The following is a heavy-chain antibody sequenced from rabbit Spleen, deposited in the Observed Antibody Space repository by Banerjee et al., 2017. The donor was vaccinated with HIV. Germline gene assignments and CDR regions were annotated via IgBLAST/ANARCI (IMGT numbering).Heavy chain of an antibody. CDR2: ISGVGTT. CDR1: GIDLSAYA. D-gene: IGHD4-1*01. CDR3: ARGDGAGWCLAL. V-gene: IGHV1S44*01. J-gene: IGHJ6*01. Sequence: QSVEESGGRLVTPGGSLTLTCTVSGIDLSAYAMGWVRQAPGEGLEYIGVISGVGTTYYATWAKGRSTISKTSSTTVDLRMTSLTTEDTATYFCARGDGAGWCLALWGPGTLVTVS.